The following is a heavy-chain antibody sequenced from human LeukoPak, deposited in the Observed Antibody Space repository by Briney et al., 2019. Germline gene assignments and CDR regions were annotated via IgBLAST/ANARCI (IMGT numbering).Heavy chain of an antibody. CDR3: ATPERDCSSTSCYSFDY. J-gene: IGHJ4*02. Sequence: ASVKVSCKVSGYTLTELSMHWVRQAPGKGLEWMGGFDPEDGETIYAQKFQGRVTMTEDTSTDTAHMELSSLRSEDTAVYYCATPERDCSSTSCYSFDYWGQGTLVTVSS. D-gene: IGHD2-2*01. V-gene: IGHV1-24*01. CDR1: GYTLTELS. CDR2: FDPEDGET.